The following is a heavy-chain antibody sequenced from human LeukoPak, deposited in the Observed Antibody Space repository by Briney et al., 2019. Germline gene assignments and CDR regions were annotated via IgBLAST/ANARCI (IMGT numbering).Heavy chain of an antibody. J-gene: IGHJ4*02. CDR3: AKVSGYCTNGVCFSYY. D-gene: IGHD2-8*01. CDR1: GYSISSGYY. CDR2: ISGSGDST. V-gene: IGHV3-23*01. Sequence: ETLSLTCAVSGYSISSGYYWGWVRQAPGKGLEWVSAISGSGDSTYYYADSVKGRFTISRDNSKNTLYLQMNSLRAEDTAIYYCAKVSGYCTNGVCFSYYWGQGTLVTVSS.